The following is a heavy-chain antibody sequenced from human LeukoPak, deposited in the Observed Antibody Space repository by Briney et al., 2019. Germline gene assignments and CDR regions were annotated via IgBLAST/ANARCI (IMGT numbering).Heavy chain of an antibody. V-gene: IGHV4-59*01. Sequence: PSETLSLTCAVSGGSISSYYWSWIRQPPGKGLEWIRYIFYTGSTNYNPSLKSRVTISVDRSKNQFTLKLSSVTAADTAIYYCARAGAWQIDPWGQGTLVTVSS. CDR1: GGSISSYY. CDR3: ARAGAWQIDP. CDR2: IFYTGST. D-gene: IGHD3-10*01. J-gene: IGHJ5*02.